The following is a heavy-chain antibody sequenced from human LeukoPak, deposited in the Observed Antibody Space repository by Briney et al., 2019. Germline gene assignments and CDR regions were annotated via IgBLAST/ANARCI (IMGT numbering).Heavy chain of an antibody. Sequence: GGSLRLSCAASGFTVSSNYMSWVRQAPGKGLEWVSVIYSGGSTYYADSVKGRFTISRHNSKNTLYLQMNSLRAEDTAVYYCARDTSSTSPGGIDVWGQGTTVTVSS. CDR2: IYSGGST. J-gene: IGHJ6*02. CDR3: ARDTSSTSPGGIDV. D-gene: IGHD2-2*01. CDR1: GFTVSSNY. V-gene: IGHV3-53*04.